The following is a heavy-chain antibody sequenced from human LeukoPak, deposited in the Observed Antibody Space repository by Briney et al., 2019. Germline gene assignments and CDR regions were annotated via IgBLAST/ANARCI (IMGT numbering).Heavy chain of an antibody. Sequence: GGSLRLSCAASGFTVSSVYMSWVRQAPGKGLEWVSIIYSGGSTYYADSVKGRFTISRDNSKNTLYLQMNSLRAEDTAVYYCARNFYGSGSRAFDIWGQGTMVTVSS. J-gene: IGHJ3*02. D-gene: IGHD3-10*01. CDR1: GFTVSSVY. CDR3: ARNFYGSGSRAFDI. CDR2: IYSGGST. V-gene: IGHV3-53*01.